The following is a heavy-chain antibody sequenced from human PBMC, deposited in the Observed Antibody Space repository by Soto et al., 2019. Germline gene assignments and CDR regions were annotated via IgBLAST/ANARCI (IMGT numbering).Heavy chain of an antibody. D-gene: IGHD6-6*01. V-gene: IGHV1-69*13. CDR1: GGTFSSYA. J-gene: IGHJ3*02. CDR2: IIPIFGTA. Sequence: SVKVSCKASGGTFSSYAISWVRQAPGQGLGWMGGIIPIFGTANYAQKFQGRVTITADESTSTAYMELSSLRSEDTAVYYCARDPSSSSVSDAFDIWGQGTMVTVSS. CDR3: ARDPSSSSVSDAFDI.